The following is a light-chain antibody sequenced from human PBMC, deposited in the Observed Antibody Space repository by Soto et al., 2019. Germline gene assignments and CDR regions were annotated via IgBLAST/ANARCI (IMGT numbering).Light chain of an antibody. Sequence: QSALTQPASVSGSPGQSITLSCTRTSSGVENYNLVSWYQHHPGKAPKLMIYEGSQRPSGVSDRFSGSKSGNTASLTISGLQAEDEADYYCSSYAGAVAFGGGTKLTVL. J-gene: IGLJ2*01. CDR1: SSGVENYNL. CDR2: EGS. CDR3: SSYAGAVA. V-gene: IGLV2-23*01.